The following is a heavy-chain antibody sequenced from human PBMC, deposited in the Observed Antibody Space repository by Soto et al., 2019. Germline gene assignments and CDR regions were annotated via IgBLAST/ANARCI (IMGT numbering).Heavy chain of an antibody. CDR1: SGSISSSSYY. D-gene: IGHD6-19*01. CDR2: VYYSGTT. Sequence: SETLSLTCSVSSGSISSSSYYWNWIRQSPGKGLEWIGSVYYSGTTYYNPSLKRRVTISVDTYNQFSLQLSSVPAADTAYYFCARRPMVGPVAENAFDIWGQGTRVTVSS. J-gene: IGHJ3*02. V-gene: IGHV4-39*01. CDR3: ARRPMVGPVAENAFDI.